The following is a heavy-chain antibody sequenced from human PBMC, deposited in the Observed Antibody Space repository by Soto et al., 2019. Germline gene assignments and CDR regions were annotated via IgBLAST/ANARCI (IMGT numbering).Heavy chain of an antibody. J-gene: IGHJ3*02. D-gene: IGHD1-26*01. V-gene: IGHV4-39*01. Sequence: SETLSLTCTVSGGSISSSSYYWGWIRQPPGKGLEWIGSIYYSGSTYYNPSLKSRVTISVDTSKNQFSLKLSSVTAADTAVYYCARYIVGATKGGAFDIWGQGTMVTVSS. CDR1: GGSISSSSYY. CDR3: ARYIVGATKGGAFDI. CDR2: IYYSGST.